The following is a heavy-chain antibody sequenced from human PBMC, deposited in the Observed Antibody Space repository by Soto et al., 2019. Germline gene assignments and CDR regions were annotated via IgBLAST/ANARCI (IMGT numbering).Heavy chain of an antibody. D-gene: IGHD3-22*01. CDR3: AKDKEVRYYDSSGYDY. CDR1: GFTFTNYW. J-gene: IGHJ4*02. CDR2: IKQDGSEK. Sequence: PGGSLRLSCAASGFTFTNYWMTWVRQAPGKGLEWVANIKQDGSEKYYVDSVKGRFTISRDNAENALYLQMNSLRAEDTAVYYCAKDKEVRYYDSSGYDYWGQGTLVTVSS. V-gene: IGHV3-7*05.